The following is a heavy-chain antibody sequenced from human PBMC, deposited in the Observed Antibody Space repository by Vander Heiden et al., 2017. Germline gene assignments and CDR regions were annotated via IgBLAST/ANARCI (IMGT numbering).Heavy chain of an antibody. D-gene: IGHD2-21*02. CDR1: GFTFSSYA. V-gene: IGHV3-30-3*01. Sequence: QVQLVESGVGVVQPGRSLRLSCAASGFTFSSYAMHWVRQAPGKGLEWVAVISYDGSNKYYADSVKGRFTISRDNSKNTLYLQMNSLRAEDTAVYYCARDQVVVTAIWDYWGQGTLVTVSS. CDR3: ARDQVVVTAIWDY. CDR2: ISYDGSNK. J-gene: IGHJ4*02.